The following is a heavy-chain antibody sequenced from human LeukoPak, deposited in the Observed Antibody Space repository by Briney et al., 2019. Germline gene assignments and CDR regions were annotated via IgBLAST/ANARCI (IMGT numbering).Heavy chain of an antibody. J-gene: IGHJ6*03. D-gene: IGHD3-10*01. CDR1: GGTFSSYA. CDR3: VRSADRVIRGAPPYYYYYMDV. Sequence: SVKVSCKASGGTFSSYAISWVRQAPGQGLEWMGRIIPILGIANYAQKFQGRVTITADKSTSTAYMELSSLRSEDTAVYYCVRSADRVIRGAPPYYYYYMDVWGKGTTVTVSS. CDR2: IIPILGIA. V-gene: IGHV1-69*04.